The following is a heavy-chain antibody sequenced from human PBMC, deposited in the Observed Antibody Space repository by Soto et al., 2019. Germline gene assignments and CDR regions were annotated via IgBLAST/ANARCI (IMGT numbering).Heavy chain of an antibody. CDR3: ARDIAAAGTSDY. CDR2: INHSGST. D-gene: IGHD6-13*01. V-gene: IGHV4-34*01. Sequence: SETLSLTCAVYGGSFSGYYWSWIRQPPGKGLEWIGEINHSGSTNYNPSLKSRVTISVDTSKNQFSLKLSSVTAADTAVYYCARDIAAAGTSDYWGQGTLVTVS. CDR1: GGSFSGYY. J-gene: IGHJ4*02.